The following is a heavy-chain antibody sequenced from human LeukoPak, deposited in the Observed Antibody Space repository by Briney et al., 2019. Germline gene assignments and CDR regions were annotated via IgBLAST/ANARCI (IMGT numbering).Heavy chain of an antibody. CDR2: ISSSGSTV. D-gene: IGHD3-3*01. V-gene: IGHV3-11*01. CDR3: ARDRMDRDDFWSGYSRAVYYYGMDV. CDR1: GFTFSDYC. Sequence: GGSLRLSCAASGFTFSDYCMSWIRQAPGKGLEWVSYISSSGSTVYYADSVKGRFTISRDNAKNSLYLQMNSLRAEDTAVYYCARDRMDRDDFWSGYSRAVYYYGMDVWGQGTTVTVSS. J-gene: IGHJ6*02.